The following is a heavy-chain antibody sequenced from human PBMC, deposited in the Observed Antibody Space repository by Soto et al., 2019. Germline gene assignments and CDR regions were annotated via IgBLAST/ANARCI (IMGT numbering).Heavy chain of an antibody. J-gene: IGHJ6*02. CDR3: ARELYGDYVYYYGMDV. Sequence: EVQLVESGGGLVQPGGPLRLSCAASGFTFSSYSMNWVRQAPGKGLEWVSYISSSSSTIYYADSVKGRFTISRDNAKNSLYLQMNSLRDEDTAVYFCARELYGDYVYYYGMDVWGQGTTVTVSS. D-gene: IGHD4-17*01. V-gene: IGHV3-48*02. CDR1: GFTFSSYS. CDR2: ISSSSSTI.